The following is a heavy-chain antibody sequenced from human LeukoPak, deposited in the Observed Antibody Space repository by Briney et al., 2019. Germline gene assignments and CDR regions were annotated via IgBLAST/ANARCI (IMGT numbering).Heavy chain of an antibody. CDR3: ARERQNKDFWSGGDY. CDR2: IKQDGSEK. D-gene: IGHD3-3*01. Sequence: PGGSLRLSCVASGFTFSNYNMNWVRQAPGKGLEWVANIKQDGSEKYYVDSVKGRFTISRDNAKNSLYLQMNSLRAEDTAVYYCARERQNKDFWSGGDYWGQGTLVTVSS. J-gene: IGHJ4*02. CDR1: GFTFSNYN. V-gene: IGHV3-7*01.